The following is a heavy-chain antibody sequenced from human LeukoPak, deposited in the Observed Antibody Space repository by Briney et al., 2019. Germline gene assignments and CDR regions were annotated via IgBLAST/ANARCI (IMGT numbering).Heavy chain of an antibody. CDR2: IYTSGST. Sequence: PLETLSLTCTVSGGSISSYYWSWIRQPAGKGLEWIGRIYTSGSTNYNPSLKSRVTMSVDTSKNQFSLKLSSVTAADTAVYYCARDKKQWFGEHDAFDIWGQGTMVTVSS. D-gene: IGHD3-10*01. J-gene: IGHJ3*02. CDR1: GGSISSYY. CDR3: ARDKKQWFGEHDAFDI. V-gene: IGHV4-4*07.